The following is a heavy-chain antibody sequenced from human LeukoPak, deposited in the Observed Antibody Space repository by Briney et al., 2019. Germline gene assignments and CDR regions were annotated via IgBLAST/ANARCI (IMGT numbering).Heavy chain of an antibody. CDR1: GYTFTSYD. CDR2: MNPNSGNT. CDR3: ARVPGGYYDSSGYIKKLFDY. Sequence: ASVKVSCKASGYTFTSYDINWVRQATGQGLEWMGWMNPNSGNTGYAQKLQGRVTMTTDTSTSTAYMELRSLRSDDTAVYYCARVPGGYYDSSGYIKKLFDYWGQGTLVTVSS. J-gene: IGHJ4*02. V-gene: IGHV1-8*01. D-gene: IGHD3-22*01.